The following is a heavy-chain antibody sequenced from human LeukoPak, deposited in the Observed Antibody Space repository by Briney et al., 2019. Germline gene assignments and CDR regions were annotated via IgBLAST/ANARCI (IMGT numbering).Heavy chain of an antibody. J-gene: IGHJ5*02. CDR3: ARGKDYDFWSGYFGFDP. Sequence: SETLSLTCAVYGGSFSGYYWSWIRQPPGKGLEWIGEINHSGSTNYNPSLKSRVTISVDTSKNQFSLKLSSVTAADTAVYYCARGKDYDFWSGYFGFDPWGQGTPVTVSS. D-gene: IGHD3-3*01. V-gene: IGHV4-34*01. CDR1: GGSFSGYY. CDR2: INHSGST.